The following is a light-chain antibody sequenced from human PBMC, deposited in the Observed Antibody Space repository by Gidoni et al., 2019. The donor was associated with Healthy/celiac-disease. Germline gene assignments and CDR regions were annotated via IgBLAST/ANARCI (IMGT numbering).Light chain of an antibody. J-gene: IGKJ5*01. Sequence: DIVMTQSPLSLPVTLGEPASISCRASQSLLDSDDGNNYLDWYLQKPGQSPQLLIYTLSYLASGVPDRFSGSGSGTDFTLKISRVEAEDVGVYYCMQRREFPFITFGQGTRLEIK. CDR2: TLS. CDR1: QSLLDSDDGNNY. V-gene: IGKV2-40*01. CDR3: MQRREFPFIT.